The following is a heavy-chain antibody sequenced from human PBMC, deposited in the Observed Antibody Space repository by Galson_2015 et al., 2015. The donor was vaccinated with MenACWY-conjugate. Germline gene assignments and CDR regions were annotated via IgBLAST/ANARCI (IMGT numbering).Heavy chain of an antibody. CDR2: ISPDGSVT. CDR3: TRVKYGYGRFDP. V-gene: IGHV3-74*01. D-gene: IGHD5-12*01. Sequence: SLRLSCAASGFTFNQYWMHWVRHAPGKGLVWVSRISPDGSVTNYADSVKGRFTLPRDNAKNTLYLQMNSLRGDDTAVYYFTRVKYGYGRFDPRGQGTLVTVSS. J-gene: IGHJ5*02. CDR1: GFTFNQYW.